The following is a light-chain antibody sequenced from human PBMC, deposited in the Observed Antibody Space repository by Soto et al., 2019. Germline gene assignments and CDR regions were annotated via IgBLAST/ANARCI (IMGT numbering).Light chain of an antibody. Sequence: IVLTQSPAILALSPGDRATLSCRASQSVSSSYLAWYQHKTGQAPRLLISGASSRATGIPDRFTGSGSETSFTLTISRLEPEDFALYYCQHYQSGHPITFGQGTRLEI. CDR3: QHYQSGHPIT. CDR1: QSVSSSY. V-gene: IGKV3-20*01. CDR2: GAS. J-gene: IGKJ5*01.